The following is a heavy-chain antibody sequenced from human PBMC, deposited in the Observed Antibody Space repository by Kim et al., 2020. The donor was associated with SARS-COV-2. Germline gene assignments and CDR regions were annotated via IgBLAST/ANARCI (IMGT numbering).Heavy chain of an antibody. J-gene: IGHJ3*01. Sequence: GGSLRLSCAASGFTFSSYEMHWVRQAPGKGLEWVSYISSSGSTIYYADSVKGRFTISRDNAKNSLYLQMNSLRAEDTAVYYCAGDKPHITIFGVDIGLFDLWGRGT. CDR3: AGDKPHITIFGVDIGLFDL. V-gene: IGHV3-48*03. CDR1: GFTFSSYE. D-gene: IGHD3-3*01. CDR2: ISSSGSTI.